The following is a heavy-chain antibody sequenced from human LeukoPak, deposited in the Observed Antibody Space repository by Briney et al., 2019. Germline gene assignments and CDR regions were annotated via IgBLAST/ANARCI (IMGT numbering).Heavy chain of an antibody. CDR3: ARHMRWYPDY. Sequence: PSEILSLTCTVSGGSISSSSYYWGWIRQPPGKGLEWIGIIYYSGTTYYTPSLKSRVTISVDTSKNQFSLKLSSVTAADTAMYYCARHMRWYPDYWGQGTLVTVSS. CDR2: IYYSGTT. J-gene: IGHJ4*02. V-gene: IGHV4-39*01. D-gene: IGHD2-15*01. CDR1: GGSISSSSYY.